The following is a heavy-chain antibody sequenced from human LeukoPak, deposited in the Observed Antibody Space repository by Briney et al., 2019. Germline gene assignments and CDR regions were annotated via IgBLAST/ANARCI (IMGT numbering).Heavy chain of an antibody. CDR2: ITSGGLT. CDR3: AKPFRDCSSATCYVSFDY. V-gene: IGHV3-23*01. J-gene: IGHJ4*02. D-gene: IGHD2-2*01. CDR1: GFTFSSYA. Sequence: PGGSLRLSCAASGFTFSSYAMTWVRQAPGKGLEWVSAITSGGLTFYADSVKGRFTISRDNSINTLYLQINSLRADDTAVYYCAKPFRDCSSATCYVSFDYWGQGTLVTVSS.